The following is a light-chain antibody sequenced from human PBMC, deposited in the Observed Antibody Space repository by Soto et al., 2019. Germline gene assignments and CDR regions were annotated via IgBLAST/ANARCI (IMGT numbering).Light chain of an antibody. CDR3: SSYVGTNSYV. CDR2: EVS. J-gene: IGLJ1*01. CDR1: SSDVGGYSY. V-gene: IGLV2-8*01. Sequence: QSALTQPPPASGSPGQSVTISCPGTSSDVGGYSYVSWYQQHPGKAPKRMIYEVSKRPSGVPDRFSGSKSGNTASLTVSGLQAEDEADYYCSSYVGTNSYVFGTGTKVTVL.